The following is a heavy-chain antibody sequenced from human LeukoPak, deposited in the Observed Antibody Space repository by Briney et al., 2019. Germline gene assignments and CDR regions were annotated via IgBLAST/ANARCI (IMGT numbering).Heavy chain of an antibody. Sequence: SVKVSCKASGGTFSSYAISWVRQAPGQGLEWMGGIIPIFGTANYAQKFQGRVTMTRDTSTRTVYMELSSLRSEDTAVYYCARDPSPDYYDFWSGYSDAFDIWGQGTMVTVSS. J-gene: IGHJ3*02. CDR1: GGTFSSYA. CDR2: IIPIFGTA. D-gene: IGHD3-3*01. CDR3: ARDPSPDYYDFWSGYSDAFDI. V-gene: IGHV1-69*05.